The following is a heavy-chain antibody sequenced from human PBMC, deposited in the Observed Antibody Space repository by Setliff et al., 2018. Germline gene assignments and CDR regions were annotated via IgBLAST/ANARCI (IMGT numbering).Heavy chain of an antibody. V-gene: IGHV4-31*03. Sequence: SETLSLTCTVSGGSISSGGYYWSWIRQHPGKGLEWIGYIYYSGSTSYYNPSLKSRVTISVDTSKNHFSLKLSSVTAADTAVYYCARGRAGHSGHWGQGTLVTVSS. J-gene: IGHJ4*02. CDR2: IYYSGSTS. CDR1: GGSISSGGYY. CDR3: ARGRAGHSGH. D-gene: IGHD6-19*01.